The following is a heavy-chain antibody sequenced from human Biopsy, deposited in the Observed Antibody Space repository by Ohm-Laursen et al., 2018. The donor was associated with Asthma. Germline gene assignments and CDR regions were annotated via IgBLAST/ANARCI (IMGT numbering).Heavy chain of an antibody. V-gene: IGHV3-11*01. CDR1: GFTFSDYY. CDR2: ISSSGSTI. Sequence: SLRLSCSASGFTFSDYYMSWIRQAPGKGLERVSYISSSGSTIYYADSVKGRFTISRDNAKNSLYLQMNSLRAEDTAVYYCARDREVYGSGIGALYYSYYYGMDVWGQGTTVTVSS. J-gene: IGHJ6*02. CDR3: ARDREVYGSGIGALYYSYYYGMDV. D-gene: IGHD3-10*01.